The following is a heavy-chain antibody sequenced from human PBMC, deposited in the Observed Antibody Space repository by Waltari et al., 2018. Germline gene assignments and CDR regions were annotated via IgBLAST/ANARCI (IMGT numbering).Heavy chain of an antibody. CDR2: INPNSGGT. V-gene: IGHV1-2*02. D-gene: IGHD6-6*01. CDR3: ASPSSIAALYYYYYGMDV. Sequence: QVQLVQSGAEVKKPGASVKVSCKASGYTFTGYYMHWVRQAPGQGLEWMGWINPNSGGTNYAQKFQGRVTMTRDTSISTAYMELSSLRSEDTAVYYCASPSSIAALYYYYYGMDVWGQGTTVTVSS. J-gene: IGHJ6*02. CDR1: GYTFTGYY.